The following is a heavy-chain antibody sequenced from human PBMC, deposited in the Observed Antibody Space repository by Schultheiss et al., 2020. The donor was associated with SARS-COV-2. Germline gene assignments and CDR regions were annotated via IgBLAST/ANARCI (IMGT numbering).Heavy chain of an antibody. CDR2: IYHSGST. D-gene: IGHD4-17*01. Sequence: SETLSLTCTVSGGSISSGGYYWSWIRQPPGKGLEWIGEIYHSGSTNYNPSLKSRVTISVDTSKNQFSLRVTSVTAADTAVYYCARGGSTVTPFGMDVWGHGTTVTVSS. CDR3: ARGGSTVTPFGMDV. J-gene: IGHJ6*02. CDR1: GGSISSGGYY. V-gene: IGHV4-61*08.